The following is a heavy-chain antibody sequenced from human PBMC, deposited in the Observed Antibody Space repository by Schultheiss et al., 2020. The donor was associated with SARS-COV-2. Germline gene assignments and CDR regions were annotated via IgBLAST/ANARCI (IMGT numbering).Heavy chain of an antibody. J-gene: IGHJ6*02. CDR3: ARDYYDSSGYPSRRFNYYGMDV. D-gene: IGHD3-22*01. CDR1: GDSIRSYY. Sequence: SETLSLTCTVSGDSIRSYYWSWIRQPPGKGLEWIGSIYYSGSTYYNPSLKSRVTISVDTSKNQFSLKLSSVTAADTAVYYCARDYYDSSGYPSRRFNYYGMDVWGQGTTVTVSS. V-gene: IGHV4-38-2*02. CDR2: IYYSGST.